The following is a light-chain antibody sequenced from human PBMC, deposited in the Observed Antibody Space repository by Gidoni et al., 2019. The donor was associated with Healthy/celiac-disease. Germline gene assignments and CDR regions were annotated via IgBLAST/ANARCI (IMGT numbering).Light chain of an antibody. CDR2: EVR. Sequence: QSALTHPASVSGSPGHSITISCTAGSSDVGRYDLVSWYQVHPGKGPKLVIYEVRKRPSGVSYRFSASKSGNTASLRISGLQAEDEADYYCCSYAGRDTLIFGGGTKLTVL. CDR1: SSDVGRYDL. J-gene: IGLJ2*01. CDR3: CSYAGRDTLI. V-gene: IGLV2-23*02.